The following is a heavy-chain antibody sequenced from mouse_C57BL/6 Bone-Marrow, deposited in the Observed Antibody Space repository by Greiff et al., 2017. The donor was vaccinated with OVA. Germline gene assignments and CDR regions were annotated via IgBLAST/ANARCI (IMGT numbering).Heavy chain of an antibody. V-gene: IGHV1-82*01. CDR1: GYAFSSSW. D-gene: IGHD1-1*01. Sequence: VKLMESGPELVKPGASMKISCKASGYAFSSSWMNWVKQRPGKGLEWIGRIYPGDGDTNYNGKFKGKATLTADKSSSTAYMQLSSLTSEDSAVYFCASYYSIAYWGQGTLVTVSA. CDR3: ASYYSIAY. J-gene: IGHJ3*01. CDR2: IYPGDGDT.